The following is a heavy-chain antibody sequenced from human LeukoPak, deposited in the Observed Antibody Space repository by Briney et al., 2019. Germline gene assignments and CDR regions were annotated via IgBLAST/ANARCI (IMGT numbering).Heavy chain of an antibody. CDR1: GYTFTGYY. J-gene: IGHJ4*02. V-gene: IGHV1-2*02. CDR2: INPNSGGT. CDR3: ARVLYPNYYFDY. Sequence: EASVKVSCKASGYTFTGYYMHWVRQAPGQGLEWMGWINPNSGGTNYAQKFQGRVTMTRDTSISTAYMELSRLRSDDTAVYYCARVLYPNYYFDYWGQGTLVTVSS. D-gene: IGHD2-2*02.